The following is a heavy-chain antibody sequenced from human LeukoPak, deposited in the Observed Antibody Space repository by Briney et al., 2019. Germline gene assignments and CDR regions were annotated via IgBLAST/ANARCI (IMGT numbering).Heavy chain of an antibody. Sequence: PGGSLRLSCAASGFSFSSYGMHWVRQAPGKGLEWVAITWYDGINKYYADSVKGRFTISRDNSKNTLYLQMNSLRVEDTAVYYCARGTGGDYADYWGQGSLVTVSS. J-gene: IGHJ4*02. CDR2: TWYDGINK. D-gene: IGHD4-17*01. CDR3: ARGTGGDYADY. V-gene: IGHV3-33*01. CDR1: GFSFSSYG.